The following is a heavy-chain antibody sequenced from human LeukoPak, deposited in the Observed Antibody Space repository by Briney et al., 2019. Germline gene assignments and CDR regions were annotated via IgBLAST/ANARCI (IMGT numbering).Heavy chain of an antibody. Sequence: GGSLRLSCAASGFTFSSYGMHWVRQAPGKGLEWVAVISYDGNNKYYADSVKGRFTISRDNSKNTLYLQMNSLRAEDTAVYYCAKDRGYSGYDPHIFDYWGQGTLVTVSS. CDR1: GFTFSSYG. J-gene: IGHJ4*02. D-gene: IGHD5-12*01. CDR2: ISYDGNNK. CDR3: AKDRGYSGYDPHIFDY. V-gene: IGHV3-30*18.